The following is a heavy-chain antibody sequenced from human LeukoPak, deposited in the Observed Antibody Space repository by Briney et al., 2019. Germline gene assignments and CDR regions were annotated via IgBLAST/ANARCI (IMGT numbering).Heavy chain of an antibody. CDR3: ARVYTEVAGTYYYFDY. CDR2: ISSSSSYT. CDR1: GFTFSSYG. J-gene: IGHJ4*02. Sequence: GGSLRLSCAASGFTFSSYGMHWVRQAPGKGLEWVSYISSSSSYTNYADSVKGRFTISRDNAKNSLYLQMNSLRAEDTAVYYCARVYTEVAGTYYYFDYWGQGTLVTVSS. V-gene: IGHV3-21*05. D-gene: IGHD6-19*01.